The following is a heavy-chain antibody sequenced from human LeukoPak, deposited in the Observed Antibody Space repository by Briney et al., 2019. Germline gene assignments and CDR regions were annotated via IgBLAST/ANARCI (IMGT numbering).Heavy chain of an antibody. CDR3: ARVRLEGLDAFDI. Sequence: GGSLRLSCAASGFTFSSYSMNWVRQAPGKGLEWVSSISSSSSYIYYADSVKGRFTISRDNAKNSLYLQMNSLRAEDTAVYYCARVRLEGLDAFDIWGQGTMVTVSS. J-gene: IGHJ3*02. D-gene: IGHD1-1*01. CDR2: ISSSSSYI. V-gene: IGHV3-21*01. CDR1: GFTFSSYS.